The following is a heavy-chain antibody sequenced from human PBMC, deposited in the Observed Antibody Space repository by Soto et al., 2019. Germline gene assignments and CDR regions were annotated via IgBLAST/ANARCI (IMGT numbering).Heavy chain of an antibody. J-gene: IGHJ4*02. CDR1: GFDFSDYY. CDR3: ARDPSRRSPPDY. Sequence: QVQVVESGGGLAKPGGSVRLSCVAAGFDFSDYYMTWFRQAPGKAPEWVSSISSTSAYTKYADSVKGRCTISRDNAKNSVYLQMDSLRGEDTAVYYCARDPSRRSPPDYWGQGTLVTVSS. CDR2: ISSTSAYT. V-gene: IGHV3-11*05.